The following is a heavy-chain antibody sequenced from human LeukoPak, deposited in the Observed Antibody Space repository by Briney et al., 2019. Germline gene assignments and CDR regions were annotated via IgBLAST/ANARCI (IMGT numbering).Heavy chain of an antibody. D-gene: IGHD6-6*01. CDR2: IYYSGST. J-gene: IGHJ6*03. CDR1: GGSISSSSYY. Sequence: PSETLSLTCTVSGGSISSSSYYWGWIRQPPGKGLEWIGSIYYSGSTYYNPSFKSRVTISVDTSKNQFSLKLSSVTAADTAVYYCARPRPGNYYYYYMDVWGKGTTVTVSS. V-gene: IGHV4-39*01. CDR3: ARPRPGNYYYYYMDV.